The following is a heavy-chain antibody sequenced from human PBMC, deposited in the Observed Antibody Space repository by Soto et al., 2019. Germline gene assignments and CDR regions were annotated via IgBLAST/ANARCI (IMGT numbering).Heavy chain of an antibody. CDR2: IHPGDSDT. CDR3: TLSYGDSYYYYYGMDV. J-gene: IGHJ6*02. D-gene: IGHD4-17*01. V-gene: IGHV5-51*01. CDR1: GFSFSRYT. Sequence: EMQLVQSGAEVKKSGESLKISCVGSGFSFSRYTVGWVRQVAGKGLEWMGVIHPGDSDTIYSPSFQGQGTISADKSISTAYLQWSSLKASDTAMYYCTLSYGDSYYYYYGMDVWGQGTTVTVSS.